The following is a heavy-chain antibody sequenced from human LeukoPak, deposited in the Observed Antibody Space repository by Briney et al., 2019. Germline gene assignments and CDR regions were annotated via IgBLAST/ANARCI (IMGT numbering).Heavy chain of an antibody. D-gene: IGHD1-26*01. CDR2: IYTSGST. Sequence: SETLSLTRTVSGGSISSGSYYWSWIRQPAGKGLEWIGRIYTSGSTNYNPSLKSRVTISVDTSKNQFSLKLSSVTAADTAVYYCAREGSSSYYYYYYMDVWGKGTTVTVSS. J-gene: IGHJ6*03. CDR3: AREGSSSYYYYYYMDV. CDR1: GGSISSGSYY. V-gene: IGHV4-61*02.